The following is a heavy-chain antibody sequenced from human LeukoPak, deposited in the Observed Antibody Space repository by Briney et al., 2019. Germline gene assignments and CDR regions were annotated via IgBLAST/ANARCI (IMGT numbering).Heavy chain of an antibody. CDR2: ISGSGGST. J-gene: IGHJ4*02. Sequence: GGSLRLSCAASGFTFSSYDMHWVRQATGKGLEWVSAISGSGGSTYYADSVKGRFTISRDNSKNTLYLQMNSLRAEDTAVYYCAKESVDTAMVRIFDYWGQGALVTVSS. D-gene: IGHD5-18*01. CDR3: AKESVDTAMVRIFDY. CDR1: GFTFSSYD. V-gene: IGHV3-23*01.